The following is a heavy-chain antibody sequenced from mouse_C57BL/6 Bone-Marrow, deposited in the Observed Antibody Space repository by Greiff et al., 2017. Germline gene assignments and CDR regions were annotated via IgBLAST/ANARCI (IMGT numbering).Heavy chain of an antibody. D-gene: IGHD2-3*01. CDR2: IDPSDSYT. Sequence: QVQLQQPGAELVRPGTSVTLSCKASGYTFTSYWMHWVKQRPGQGLEWIGVIDPSDSYTNYNQTFKGKAPLTVDTSSSTAYMQLSSLTSEDSAVYYCARCGWLLRWDYAMDYWGQGTSVTVSS. V-gene: IGHV1-59*01. J-gene: IGHJ4*01. CDR1: GYTFTSYW. CDR3: ARCGWLLRWDYAMDY.